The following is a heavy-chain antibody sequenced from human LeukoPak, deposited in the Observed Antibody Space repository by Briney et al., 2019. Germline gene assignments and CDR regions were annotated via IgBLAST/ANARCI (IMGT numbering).Heavy chain of an antibody. D-gene: IGHD3-22*01. J-gene: IGHJ4*02. CDR2: INHSGST. V-gene: IGHV4-34*01. Sequence: SETPSLTCAVYGGSFSGYYWSWIRQPPGKGLEWIGEINHSGSTNYNPSLKSRVTISVDTSKNQFSLKLSSVTAADTAVYYCARGLRDSSGYYYFDYWGQGTLVTVS. CDR3: ARGLRDSSGYYYFDY. CDR1: GGSFSGYY.